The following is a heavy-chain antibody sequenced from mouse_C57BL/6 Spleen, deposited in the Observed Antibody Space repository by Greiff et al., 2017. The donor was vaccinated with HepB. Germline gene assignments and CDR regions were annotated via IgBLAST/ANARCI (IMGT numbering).Heavy chain of an antibody. Sequence: QVQLQQSGPELVKPGASVKISCKASGYAFSSSWMNWVKQRPGKGLEWIGRIYPGDGDTNYNGKFKGKATLTADKSSSTAYMQLSSLTSEDSAVYFCARGTGTGWYFDVWGTGTTVTVSS. J-gene: IGHJ1*03. CDR1: GYAFSSSW. CDR3: ARGTGTGWYFDV. CDR2: IYPGDGDT. V-gene: IGHV1-82*01. D-gene: IGHD4-1*01.